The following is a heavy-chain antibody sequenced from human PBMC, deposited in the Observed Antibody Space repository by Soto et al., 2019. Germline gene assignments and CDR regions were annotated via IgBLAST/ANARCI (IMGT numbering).Heavy chain of an antibody. CDR3: ARSSGSYLFDY. Sequence: PGGSLRLSCAASGFTFSSYGMHWVRQAPGKGLEWVAVIWYDGSNKYYADSVKGRFTISRDNSKNTLYLQMNSLRAEDTAVYYCARSSGSYLFDYWGQGTLVTVSS. J-gene: IGHJ4*02. D-gene: IGHD3-10*01. CDR1: GFTFSSYG. CDR2: IWYDGSNK. V-gene: IGHV3-33*01.